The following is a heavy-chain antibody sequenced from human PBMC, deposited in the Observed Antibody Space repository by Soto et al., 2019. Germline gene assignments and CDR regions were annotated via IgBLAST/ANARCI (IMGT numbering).Heavy chain of an antibody. J-gene: IGHJ5*02. V-gene: IGHV4-30-2*01. CDR1: GFNIISGGYS. CDR2: IYHSGST. CDR3: VRVPGP. Sequence: PSETLSLTSIVSGFNIISGGYSWSWIRQPPGKGLEWIGYIYHSGSTYYNPSLKSRVTISVDRSKNQFSLKLSSVTAADTAVYYCVRVPGPWGQGTLVTVSS.